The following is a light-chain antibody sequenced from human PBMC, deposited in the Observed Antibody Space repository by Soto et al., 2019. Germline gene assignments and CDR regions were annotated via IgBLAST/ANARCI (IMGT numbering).Light chain of an antibody. CDR3: QEYNSATFT. CDR1: QGISNY. V-gene: IGKV1-27*01. CDR2: AAS. Sequence: DIQMTQSPSSLSASVGDRVTITCRASQGISNYLARYQQKPGKVPKLLIYAASTLQSRVPSRFSGSGSGTDYTLTISSLQPEDVATDDEQEYNSATFTVGPATKVDIK. J-gene: IGKJ3*01.